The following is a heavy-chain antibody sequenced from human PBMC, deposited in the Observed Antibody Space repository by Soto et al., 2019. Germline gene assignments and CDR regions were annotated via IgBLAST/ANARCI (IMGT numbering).Heavy chain of an antibody. Sequence: QVKLVQSGAEGKKPGASANLSCKASGDTFKNFYIHWVRQAPGQGLECLEMISPSGHTTTYPQKFQGRVTMTRDTSTSTLYMELSNLRSDDTAIYYCARHFGMVKDYYYYYGMDVWGQGTTVTVSS. CDR3: ARHFGMVKDYYYYYGMDV. CDR1: GDTFKNFY. J-gene: IGHJ6*02. CDR2: ISPSGHTT. V-gene: IGHV1-46*02. D-gene: IGHD3-3*01.